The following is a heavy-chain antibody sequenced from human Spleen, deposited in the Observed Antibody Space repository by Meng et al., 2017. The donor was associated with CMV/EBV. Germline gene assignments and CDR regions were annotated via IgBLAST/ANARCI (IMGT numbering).Heavy chain of an antibody. J-gene: IGHJ3*02. CDR2: IKQDGSEK. CDR3: ARESSGDAFDI. D-gene: IGHD3-10*01. V-gene: IGHV3-7*01. CDR1: GFTFNKFW. Sequence: GGSLRLSCVVSGFTFNKFWMTWVRQAPGKGLEWVANIKQDGSEKYYVDSVKGRFTISRDNAKNSLYLQMNSLRAEDTAVYYCARESSGDAFDIWGQGTMVTVSS.